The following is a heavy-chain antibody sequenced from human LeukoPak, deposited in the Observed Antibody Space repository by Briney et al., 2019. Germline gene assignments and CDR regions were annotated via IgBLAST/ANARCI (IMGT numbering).Heavy chain of an antibody. CDR3: ARGFLGDYFGSGSYYVFDY. CDR1: GGSISSYY. Sequence: KPSETLSLTCTVSGGSISSYYWSWIRQPAGKGLEWIGRFYTSGSTKYNPSLKSRVTMSEDTSKNHFSLKLSSVTAADTAVYYCARGFLGDYFGSGSYYVFDYWGQGTLVTVSS. J-gene: IGHJ4*02. D-gene: IGHD3-10*01. CDR2: FYTSGST. V-gene: IGHV4-4*07.